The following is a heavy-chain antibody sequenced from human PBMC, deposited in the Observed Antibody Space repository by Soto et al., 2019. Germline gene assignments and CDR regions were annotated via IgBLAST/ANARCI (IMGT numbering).Heavy chain of an antibody. CDR3: ARGGFYDSSGARNYYYYGMNV. J-gene: IGHJ6*02. CDR2: ISAYDGYT. Sequence: ASVKVSCKASGYTFNSYGINWVRQAPGQGLEWLGWISAYDGYTNYAQILQGRVSMTTDTSTKTAYMELRSLRSDDTAMYYCARGGFYDSSGARNYYYYGMNVWGQGTTVTVSS. V-gene: IGHV1-18*01. D-gene: IGHD3-22*01. CDR1: GYTFNSYG.